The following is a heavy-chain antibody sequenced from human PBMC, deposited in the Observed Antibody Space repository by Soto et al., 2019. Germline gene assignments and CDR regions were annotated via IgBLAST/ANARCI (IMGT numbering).Heavy chain of an antibody. Sequence: ASVKVSCKASGGTFSSYAISWVRQAPGQGLEWMGGIIPIFGTANYAQKFQGRVTITADESTSTAYMELSSLRSEDTAVYCCASDSYRGYSGYDFTPDAFDIWGQGTMVTVSS. V-gene: IGHV1-69*13. CDR1: GGTFSSYA. D-gene: IGHD5-12*01. CDR2: IIPIFGTA. J-gene: IGHJ3*02. CDR3: ASDSYRGYSGYDFTPDAFDI.